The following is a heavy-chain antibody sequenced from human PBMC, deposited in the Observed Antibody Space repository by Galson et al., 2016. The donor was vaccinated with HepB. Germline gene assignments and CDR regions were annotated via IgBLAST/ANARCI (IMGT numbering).Heavy chain of an antibody. CDR1: GFTFSSYG. Sequence: SLRLSCAASGFTFSSYGMHWVRQAPGKGLEWVAVILYDGSSKYYADSVKGRFTISRDNSKNTLYLQMNSLRAEDTAVYYCAKTAVAGTVDWFDPWGQGTLVTVSS. D-gene: IGHD6-19*01. CDR2: ILYDGSSK. J-gene: IGHJ5*02. CDR3: AKTAVAGTVDWFDP. V-gene: IGHV3-30*18.